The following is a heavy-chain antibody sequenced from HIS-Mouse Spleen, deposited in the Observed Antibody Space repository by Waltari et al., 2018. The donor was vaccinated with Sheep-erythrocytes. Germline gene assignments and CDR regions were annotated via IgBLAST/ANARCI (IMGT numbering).Heavy chain of an antibody. CDR2: INPNSG. CDR1: GYTFTGYY. J-gene: IGHJ1*01. Sequence: QVQLVQSGAEVKKPGASVKVSCKASGYTFTGYYMHWVRQAPGQGLEWMGWINPNSGDTSISTAYMEPSRLRSDDTAVYYCARVYCSSTSCYGYFQHWGQGTLVTVSS. CDR3: ARVYCSSTSCYGYFQH. V-gene: IGHV1-2*02. D-gene: IGHD2-2*01.